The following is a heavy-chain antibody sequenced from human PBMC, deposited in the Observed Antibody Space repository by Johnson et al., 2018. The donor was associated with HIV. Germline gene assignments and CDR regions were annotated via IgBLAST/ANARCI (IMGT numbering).Heavy chain of an antibody. CDR3: ATCSDQVLLGGDAFDI. CDR2: ISYDGSNK. CDR1: GFTFSSYA. J-gene: IGHJ3*02. Sequence: QVQLVESGGGVVQPGRSLRLSCAASGFTFSSYAMHWVRQAPGKGLEWVAVISYDGSNKYYADSVKGRFTISRDNSKNTLYLQMNSLRAEDAAVYYCATCSDQVLLGGDAFDIWGQGTMVTVSS. D-gene: IGHD3-16*01. V-gene: IGHV3-30*04.